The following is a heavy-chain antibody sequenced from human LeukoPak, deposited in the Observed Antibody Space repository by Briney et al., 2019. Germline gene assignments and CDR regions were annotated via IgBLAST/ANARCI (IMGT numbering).Heavy chain of an antibody. D-gene: IGHD6-19*01. J-gene: IGHJ4*02. V-gene: IGHV3-48*04. CDR2: ISSSSSTI. Sequence: GGSLRLSCAASGFTFSSYSMNWVRQAPGKGLEWVSYISSSSSTIYYADSVKGRFTISRDNAKNSLYLQMNSLRAEDTAVYYCATRYSSGWGKGLLDYWGQGTLVTVSS. CDR1: GFTFSSYS. CDR3: ATRYSSGWGKGLLDY.